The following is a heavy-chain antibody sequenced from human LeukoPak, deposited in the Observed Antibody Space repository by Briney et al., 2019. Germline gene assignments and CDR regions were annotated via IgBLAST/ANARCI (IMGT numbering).Heavy chain of an antibody. J-gene: IGHJ6*02. D-gene: IGHD1-14*01. CDR2: IIPIFGTA. V-gene: IGHV1-69*13. CDR1: GGTFSSYA. CDR3: ARDPRRNQLAMYDYYYGMNV. Sequence: SVKVSCKASGGTFSSYAISWVRQAPGQGLEWMGGIIPIFGTANYAQKFQGRVTITADESTSTAYMELSSLRSEDTAVYYCARDPRRNQLAMYDYYYGMNVWGQGTTVTVSS.